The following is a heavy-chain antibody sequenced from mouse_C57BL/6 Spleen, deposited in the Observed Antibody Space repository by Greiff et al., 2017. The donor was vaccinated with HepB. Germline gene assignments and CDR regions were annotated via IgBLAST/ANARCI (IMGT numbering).Heavy chain of an antibody. CDR1: GYTFTSYW. V-gene: IGHV1-64*01. D-gene: IGHD1-1*01. Sequence: VQLQQPGAELVKPGASVKLSCKASGYTFTSYWMHWVKQRPGQGLEWIGMIHPNSGSTNYNEKFKSKATLTVDKSSSTAYMQLSSLTSEDSAVYYCARWGYGSSLGYFDYWGQGTTLTVSS. CDR2: IHPNSGST. J-gene: IGHJ2*01. CDR3: ARWGYGSSLGYFDY.